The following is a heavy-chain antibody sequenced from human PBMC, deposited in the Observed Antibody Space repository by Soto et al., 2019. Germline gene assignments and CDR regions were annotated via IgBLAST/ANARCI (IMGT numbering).Heavy chain of an antibody. V-gene: IGHV4-30-4*01. CDR3: AGYCTNGVCSNFDY. Sequence: SETLSLTCTFSCGSIISGDYYWSWIRQPPGKGLEWIGYIYYSGSTYYNPSLKSRVTISVDTSKNQFSLKLSSVTAADTAVYYCAGYCTNGVCSNFDYWGQGTLVTVSS. CDR2: IYYSGST. D-gene: IGHD2-8*01. J-gene: IGHJ4*02. CDR1: CGSIISGDYY.